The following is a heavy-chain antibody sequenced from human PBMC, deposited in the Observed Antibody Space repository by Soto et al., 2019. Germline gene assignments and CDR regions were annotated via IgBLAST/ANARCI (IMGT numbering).Heavy chain of an antibody. CDR1: GYSFSSDW. J-gene: IGHJ4*02. D-gene: IGHD6-19*01. V-gene: IGHV5-51*01. Sequence: GASLKISCKGSGYSFSSDWIGWVRQMPGKGLEWIGIIYPRDSDTRYSPSFQGQVTIAADKSINTAYLQWRSLKASDTAMYFCARFYSSGLYYFDFWGQGTLVTVSS. CDR3: ARFYSSGLYYFDF. CDR2: IYPRDSDT.